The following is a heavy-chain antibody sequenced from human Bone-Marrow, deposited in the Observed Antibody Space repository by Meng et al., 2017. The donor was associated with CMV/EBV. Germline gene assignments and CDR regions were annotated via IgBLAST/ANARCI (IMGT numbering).Heavy chain of an antibody. Sequence: GESLKISCAASGFTFSSHIMNWVRQAPGKGLEWVSSISSRSTYISYTDSVKGRFTVSRDNAKNSLYLQMNSLRAEDTAVYYCARDLEGGATMIVVPEHAFDIWGQGTMVTVSS. J-gene: IGHJ3*02. CDR2: ISSRSTYI. CDR1: GFTFSSHI. V-gene: IGHV3-21*01. D-gene: IGHD3-22*01. CDR3: ARDLEGGATMIVVPEHAFDI.